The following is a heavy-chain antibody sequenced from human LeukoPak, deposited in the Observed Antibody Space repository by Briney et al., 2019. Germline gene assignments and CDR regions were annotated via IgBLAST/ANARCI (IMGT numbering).Heavy chain of an antibody. CDR3: ARGLSRLDY. D-gene: IGHD3-16*01. CDR2: ISGSGGST. J-gene: IGHJ4*02. V-gene: IGHV3-23*01. Sequence: GGSLRLSCAASGFTFDDYAMHWVRQAPGKGLEWVSAISGSGGSTYYADSVKGRFTISRDNSKNTLYLQMNSLRAEDTAVYYCARGLSRLDYWGQGTLVTVSS. CDR1: GFTFDDYA.